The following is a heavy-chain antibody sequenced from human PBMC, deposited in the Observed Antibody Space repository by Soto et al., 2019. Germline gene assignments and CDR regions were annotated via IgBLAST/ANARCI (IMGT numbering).Heavy chain of an antibody. CDR2: ISGSGGTT. CDR1: GFTFSSYS. CDR3: AKGSSSGWPYYFDY. Sequence: EVQLLESGGGLVQPGGSLRLSCAVSGFTFSSYSMSWVRQATGKGLEWVSGISGSGGTTYYADSAKGRFTISRDNSKKTVFLQMNSLRAEDTAVYYCAKGSSSGWPYYFDYWGQGTLVTVSS. J-gene: IGHJ4*02. D-gene: IGHD6-19*01. V-gene: IGHV3-23*01.